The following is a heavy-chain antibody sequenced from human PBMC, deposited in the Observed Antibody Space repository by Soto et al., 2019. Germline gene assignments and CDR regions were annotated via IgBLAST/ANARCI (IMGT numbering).Heavy chain of an antibody. CDR2: MSPKTANT. V-gene: IGHV1-8*01. Sequence: GASVKASCKACGYTFTSYDINWVRQTAGQGLEWMGWMSPKTANTGYAQKFQGRVTMTRSTSISTAYMELSSLTSEDTAVYYCTGGPPNWGFDSWGQGTPVTVS. CDR1: GYTFTSYD. J-gene: IGHJ5*01. CDR3: TGGPPNWGFDS. D-gene: IGHD7-27*01.